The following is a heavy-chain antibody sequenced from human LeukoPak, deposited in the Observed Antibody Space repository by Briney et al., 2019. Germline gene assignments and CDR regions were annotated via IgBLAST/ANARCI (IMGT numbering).Heavy chain of an antibody. CDR1: GGTFSSYA. CDR3: ARDSTYDSSGHTRGAFDY. CDR2: IIPIFGIA. Sequence: SVKVSCKASGGTFSSYAISWVRQAPGQGLEWMGRIIPIFGIANSAQKFQGRATITADKSTSTAYMELSSLRSEDTAVYYCARDSTYDSSGHTRGAFDYWGQGTLVTVSS. J-gene: IGHJ4*02. D-gene: IGHD3-22*01. V-gene: IGHV1-69*04.